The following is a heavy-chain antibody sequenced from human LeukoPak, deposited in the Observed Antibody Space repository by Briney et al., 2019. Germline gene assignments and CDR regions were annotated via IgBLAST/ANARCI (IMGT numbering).Heavy chain of an antibody. D-gene: IGHD3-22*01. CDR3: ARAPANLIYSSGYYYFDY. J-gene: IGHJ4*02. V-gene: IGHV3-48*01. CDR1: GFTFSNYR. CDR2: SNAAGSPV. Sequence: GGSLRLSCTGSGFTFSNYRMNWVRQAPGKGLEWISYSNAAGSPVSYAESVKGRFTISRDNAKNSLYLQMNSLRAEDTAVYYCARAPANLIYSSGYYYFDYWGQGTLVTVSS.